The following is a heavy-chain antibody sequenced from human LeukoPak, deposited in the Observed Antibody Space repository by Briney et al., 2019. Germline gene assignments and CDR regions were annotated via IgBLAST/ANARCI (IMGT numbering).Heavy chain of an antibody. Sequence: PGGSLRLSYAASGFTFSSYWMHWVRQAPGKGLVWVSRINSDGSSTSYADSVKGRLTISRDNAKNTLYLQMNSLRAEDTAVYYCARSMTYYDFWSGPYYYYMDVWGKGTTVTVSS. CDR3: ARSMTYYDFWSGPYYYYMDV. D-gene: IGHD3-3*01. J-gene: IGHJ6*03. CDR1: GFTFSSYW. V-gene: IGHV3-74*01. CDR2: INSDGSST.